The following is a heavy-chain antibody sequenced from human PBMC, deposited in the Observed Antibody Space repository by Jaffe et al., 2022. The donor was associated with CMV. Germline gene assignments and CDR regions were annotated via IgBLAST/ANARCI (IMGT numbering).Heavy chain of an antibody. CDR3: ARGMRGWSRYYYYYMDV. J-gene: IGHJ6*03. V-gene: IGHV3-72*01. CDR2: TRNKANSYTT. CDR1: GFTFSDHY. Sequence: EVQLVESGGGLVQPGGSLRLSCAASGFTFSDHYMDWVRQAPGKGLEWVGRTRNKANSYTTEYAASVKGRFTISRDDSKNSLYLQMNSLKTEDTAVYYCARGMRGWSRYYYYYMDVWGKGTTVTVSS. D-gene: IGHD6-19*01.